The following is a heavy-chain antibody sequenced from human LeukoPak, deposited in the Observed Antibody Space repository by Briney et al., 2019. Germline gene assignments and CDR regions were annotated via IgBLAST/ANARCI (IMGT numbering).Heavy chain of an antibody. D-gene: IGHD3-10*01. J-gene: IGHJ4*02. CDR2: INHGGSI. Sequence: PSETLSLTCAVYGGSFSGQYWGWIRQPPGKGLEWIGEINHGGSISYNASLKSRVTISLDTSKNQFSLKLSSVTAADTAVYYCAGGDYHGSESYASYWGQGTLVTVSS. CDR1: GGSFSGQY. V-gene: IGHV4-34*01. CDR3: AGGDYHGSESYASY.